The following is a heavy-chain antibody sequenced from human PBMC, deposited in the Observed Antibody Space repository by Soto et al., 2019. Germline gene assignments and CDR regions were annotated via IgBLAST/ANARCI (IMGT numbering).Heavy chain of an antibody. CDR3: ARDQDVSNYHGMDV. V-gene: IGHV1-69*12. CDR2: IIPIFGTA. Sequence: QVQLVQSGAEVKKPGSSVKVSYKASGGTFSSYAISWVRQAPGQGLEWMGGIIPIFGTANYAQKFQGRVTITADESTSTAYMELSSPRSEDTAVYYCARDQDVSNYHGMDVWGQGTTVTVSS. J-gene: IGHJ6*02. D-gene: IGHD4-4*01. CDR1: GGTFSSYA.